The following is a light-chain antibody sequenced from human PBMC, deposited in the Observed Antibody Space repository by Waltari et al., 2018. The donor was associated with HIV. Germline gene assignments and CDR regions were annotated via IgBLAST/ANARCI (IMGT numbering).Light chain of an antibody. CDR2: KDD. J-gene: IGLJ3*02. V-gene: IGLV3-25*03. CDR3: ESADDSGDHWV. Sequence: SYELTQPPSVSVSPGQTARITCSGDALPKQFAYWYQQKAGPAPLMVIYKDDKRPSGIPDRFSGAMSGTTVTLIISGVQPEYEADYYCESADDSGDHWVFGGGTKLSVL. CDR1: ALPKQF.